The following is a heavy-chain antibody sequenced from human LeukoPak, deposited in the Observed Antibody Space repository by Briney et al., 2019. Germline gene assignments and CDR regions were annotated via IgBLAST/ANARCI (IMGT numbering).Heavy chain of an antibody. CDR2: INPNSGGT. CDR3: ARGGPMIVAISLSATFDI. V-gene: IGHV1-2*02. D-gene: IGHD3-22*01. J-gene: IGHJ3*02. CDR1: GYTFTGYY. Sequence: GASVKVSCKASGYTFTGYYMHWVRQAPGQGLEWMGWINPNSGGTNYAQKFQGRVTMTRDMSTSTVYMELSSLRSEDTAVYYCARGGPMIVAISLSATFDIWGQGTMVTVSS.